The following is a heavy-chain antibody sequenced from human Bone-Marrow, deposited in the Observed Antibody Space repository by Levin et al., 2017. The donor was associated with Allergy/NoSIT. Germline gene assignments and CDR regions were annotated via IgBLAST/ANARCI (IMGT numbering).Heavy chain of an antibody. CDR1: GFPFTSYA. Sequence: GGSLRLSCAASGFPFTSYAMSWVRQAPGKGLEWVSGMSHTGITYYADSVKGRFTISRDTSKNTLFLQMNNVRVEDTAVYYCAHLQLTTIVDGENYWGQGTLVTVSS. J-gene: IGHJ4*02. V-gene: IGHV3-23*01. CDR2: MSHTGIT. D-gene: IGHD2-2*01. CDR3: AHLQLTTIVDGENY.